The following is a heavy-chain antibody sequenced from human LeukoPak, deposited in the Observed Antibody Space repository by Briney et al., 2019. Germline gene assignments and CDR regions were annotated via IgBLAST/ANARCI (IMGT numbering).Heavy chain of an antibody. Sequence: PGGSLRLSCAASGFTVSRYAMGWVRQGPGKGLEWVAGITDNGLARDYADSVKGRFTIYRDDSRSTLDLQMNSLRAEDTALYYCARDGLWGWAQYDYWGQGILVTVSS. D-gene: IGHD2-21*01. V-gene: IGHV3-23*01. J-gene: IGHJ4*02. CDR3: ARDGLWGWAQYDY. CDR2: ITDNGLAR. CDR1: GFTVSRYA.